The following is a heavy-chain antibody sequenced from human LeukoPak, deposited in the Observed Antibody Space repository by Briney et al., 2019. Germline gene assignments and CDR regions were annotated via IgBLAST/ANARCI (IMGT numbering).Heavy chain of an antibody. Sequence: GGSLRLSSAASGFTFSSYWMSWVRQAPGKGLEWVANIKQDGSEKYYVDSVKGRFTISRDNAKNSLYLQMNSLRAEDTAVYYCARESVGAPSDAFDIWGQGTMVTVSS. CDR1: GFTFSSYW. CDR2: IKQDGSEK. CDR3: ARESVGAPSDAFDI. D-gene: IGHD1-26*01. J-gene: IGHJ3*02. V-gene: IGHV3-7*01.